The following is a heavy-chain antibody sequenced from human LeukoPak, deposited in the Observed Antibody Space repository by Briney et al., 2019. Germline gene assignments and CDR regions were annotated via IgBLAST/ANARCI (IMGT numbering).Heavy chain of an antibody. J-gene: IGHJ4*02. V-gene: IGHV1-2*02. Sequence: GASVKVSFKVSGYTFTDYYIHWVRQAPGQGLEWMGWTSPKGAGTMSAQKFQGRITMTGDTSISTVYMELDRLTFDDTAEYYCARGNSGTLDYWGQGTLVTVSS. D-gene: IGHD4-23*01. CDR1: GYTFTDYY. CDR3: ARGNSGTLDY. CDR2: TSPKGAGT.